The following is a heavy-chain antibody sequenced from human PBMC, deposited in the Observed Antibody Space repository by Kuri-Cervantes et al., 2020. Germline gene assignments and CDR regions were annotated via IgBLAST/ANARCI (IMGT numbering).Heavy chain of an antibody. D-gene: IGHD6-13*01. Sequence: SEILSLTCTVPGGSISSYYWSWIRQPPGKGLEWIGYIYYSGSTNYNPSLKSRVTISVDTSKNQFSLKLSSVTAADTAVYFCARVAAGTGTFNYWGRGTLVTVSS. V-gene: IGHV4-59*01. CDR2: IYYSGST. CDR3: ARVAAGTGTFNY. CDR1: GGSISSYY. J-gene: IGHJ4*02.